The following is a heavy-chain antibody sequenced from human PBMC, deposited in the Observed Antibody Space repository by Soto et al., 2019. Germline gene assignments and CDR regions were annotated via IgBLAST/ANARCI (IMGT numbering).Heavy chain of an antibody. CDR3: ANHRGVRGVKNQFDY. D-gene: IGHD3-10*01. V-gene: IGHV3-23*01. J-gene: IGHJ4*02. CDR2: ISGSGGST. Sequence: QAGGSLRLSRAASGFTFSSYAMSWVRQAPGKGLEWVSAISGSGGSTYYADSVKGRFTISRDNSKNTLYLQMNSLRAEDTAVYYCANHRGVRGVKNQFDYWGQGTLVTVSS. CDR1: GFTFSSYA.